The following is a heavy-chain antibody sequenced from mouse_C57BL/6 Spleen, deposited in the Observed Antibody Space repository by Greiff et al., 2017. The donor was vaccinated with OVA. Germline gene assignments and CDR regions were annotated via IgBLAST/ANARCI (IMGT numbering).Heavy chain of an antibody. Sequence: QVQLKQPGTELVKPGASVKLSCKASGYTFTSYWMHWVKQRPGQGLEWIGNINPRNGGTNYNEKFKSKATLTVDKSSSTACMQLSSLTSEDDAVYYCARITTVVAKGDYFDYWGQGTTLTVSS. CDR1: GYTFTSYW. J-gene: IGHJ2*01. CDR2: INPRNGGT. D-gene: IGHD1-1*01. CDR3: ARITTVVAKGDYFDY. V-gene: IGHV1-53*01.